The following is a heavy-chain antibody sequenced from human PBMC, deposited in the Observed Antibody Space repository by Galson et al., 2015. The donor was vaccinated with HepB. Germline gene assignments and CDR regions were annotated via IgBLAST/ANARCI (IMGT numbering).Heavy chain of an antibody. CDR2: ISYDGSNK. D-gene: IGHD3-10*01. V-gene: IGHV3-30*04. CDR3: ATTGAFDI. CDR1: GFTFSSYA. J-gene: IGHJ3*02. Sequence: SLRLSCAASGFTFSSYAMHWVRQAPGKGLEWVAVISYDGSNKYYADSVKGRFTISRDNSKNTLYLQMNSLRAEDTAVYYCATTGAFDIWGQGTMVTVSS.